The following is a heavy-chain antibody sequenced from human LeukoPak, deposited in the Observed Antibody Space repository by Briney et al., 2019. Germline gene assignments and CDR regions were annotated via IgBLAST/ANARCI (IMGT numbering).Heavy chain of an antibody. CDR3: AKGLRTGVGPYMGYHYYMDV. V-gene: IGHV3-30*18. J-gene: IGHJ6*03. CDR1: GFTFSSYG. CDR2: ISYDGSNK. Sequence: PGGSLRLSCAASGFTFSSYGMHWVRQAPGKGLEWVAVISYDGSNKYYADSVKGRFTISRDNSKNTLYLQMNSLRAEDTGVYYCAKGLRTGVGPYMGYHYYMDVWGKGATVTVSS. D-gene: IGHD3-16*01.